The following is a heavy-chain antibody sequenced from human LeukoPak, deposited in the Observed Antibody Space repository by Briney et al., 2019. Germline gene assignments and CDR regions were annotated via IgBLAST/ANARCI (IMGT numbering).Heavy chain of an antibody. J-gene: IGHJ4*02. CDR1: GFSLNASGMC. CDR3: ARMNRGNYFDC. V-gene: IGHV2-70*11. CDR2: IDWDDDT. Sequence: SGPALVKPTQTLTLTCTFSGFSLNASGMCVSWIRQPPGKALEWLARIDWDDDTYYSTSLNTRLTISKDTSKNQVVLTMTNMDPVDTATYYCARMNRGNYFDCWGQGTLVTVSS. D-gene: IGHD7-27*01.